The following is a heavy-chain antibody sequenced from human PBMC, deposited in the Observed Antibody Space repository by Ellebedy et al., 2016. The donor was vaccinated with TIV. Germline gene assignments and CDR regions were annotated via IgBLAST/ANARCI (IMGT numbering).Heavy chain of an antibody. CDR3: ARGPYYYGMDV. CDR1: GFVFRNYE. CDR2: ISRNGDTR. Sequence: GESLKISCVGSGFVFRNYEFNWVRQAPGKGLEWVSYISRNGDTRYYIDSVKGRFTISRDDATNSLFLEMQSLRADDTAVYYCARGPYYYGMDVWGQGTTVTVSS. V-gene: IGHV3-48*03. J-gene: IGHJ6*02.